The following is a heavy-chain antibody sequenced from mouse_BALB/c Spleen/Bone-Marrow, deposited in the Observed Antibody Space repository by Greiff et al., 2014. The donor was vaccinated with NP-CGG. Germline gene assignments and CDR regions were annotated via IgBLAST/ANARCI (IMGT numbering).Heavy chain of an antibody. J-gene: IGHJ3*01. CDR2: INPSTGYT. D-gene: IGHD1-1*01. Sequence: QVQLQQSGAELAKPGASVKMSCKASGYTFTSYWMHWVKQRPGRGLEWIGYINPSTGYTEYNQKFKDKATLTADKSSSTAYMHXSXXXXEDSAVYYCAREGYYGSPFAYWGQGTLVTVSA. V-gene: IGHV1-7*01. CDR3: AREGYYGSPFAY. CDR1: GYTFTSYW.